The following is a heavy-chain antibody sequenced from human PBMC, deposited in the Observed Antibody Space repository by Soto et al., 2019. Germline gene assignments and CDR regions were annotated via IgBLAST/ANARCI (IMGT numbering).Heavy chain of an antibody. J-gene: IGHJ6*02. D-gene: IGHD5-18*01. V-gene: IGHV3-30-3*01. Sequence: QVQLVESGGGVVQPGRSLRLACAASGFTFSSYAMHWVRQAPGKGLEWVAVISYDGSKKYYADSVKGRFTISRDNSKKTLYLQMNSLIAEDTAVYYCARDRPDVDTAMGLYYYYYYGMDVWGQGTTVTVSS. CDR2: ISYDGSKK. CDR1: GFTFSSYA. CDR3: ARDRPDVDTAMGLYYYYYYGMDV.